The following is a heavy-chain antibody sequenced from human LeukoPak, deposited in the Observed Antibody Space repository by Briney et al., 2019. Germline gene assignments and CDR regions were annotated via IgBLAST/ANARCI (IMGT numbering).Heavy chain of an antibody. CDR3: ARGVLTGGTYFAY. CDR1: GFTFSSYA. V-gene: IGHV3-23*01. CDR2: ISGSGGST. J-gene: IGHJ4*02. D-gene: IGHD4/OR15-4a*01. Sequence: GGSLRLSCAASGFTFSSYAMSWVRQAPGKGLEWVSAISGSGGSTYYADSVKGRFAISRDNSRNTLYLQVNSLRAEDTAAYFCARGVLTGGTYFAYWGLGTLVTVSS.